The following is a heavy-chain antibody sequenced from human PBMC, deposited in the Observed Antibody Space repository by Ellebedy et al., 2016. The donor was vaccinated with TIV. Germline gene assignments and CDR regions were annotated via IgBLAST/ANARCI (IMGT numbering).Heavy chain of an antibody. V-gene: IGHV1-18*01. CDR3: ARSRLGGGHWYFDF. D-gene: IGHD3-10*01. J-gene: IGHJ2*01. Sequence: ASVKVSXKVSGYTFTRYGMSWVRQAPGQGLEWMGWIAVYNGHTKYAQKFQDRVVMTTETATSTVYMELRSLRSDDPAVYYCARSRLGGGHWYFDFWGRGTLVTVSS. CDR1: GYTFTRYG. CDR2: IAVYNGHT.